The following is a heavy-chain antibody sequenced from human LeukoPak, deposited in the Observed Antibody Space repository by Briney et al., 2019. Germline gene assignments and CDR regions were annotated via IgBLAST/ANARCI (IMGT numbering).Heavy chain of an antibody. J-gene: IGHJ6*02. CDR1: GFTLSGYV. CDR3: TALDV. V-gene: IGHV3-73*01. CDR2: IRRKTNSYLT. Sequence: GGSLRLSCAASGFTLSGYVMNWVRQASGKGLEWVARIRRKTNSYLTAYDASVKGRFTISRDDSKNTAYLQMNGLKTEDTAVYYCTALDVWGQGTTVTVSS.